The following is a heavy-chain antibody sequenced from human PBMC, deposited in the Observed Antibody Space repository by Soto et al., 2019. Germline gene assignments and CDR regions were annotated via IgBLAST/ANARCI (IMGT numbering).Heavy chain of an antibody. CDR3: ARALRYCSGGSCYYDYYMDV. Sequence: EVQLVESGGGLVLPGGSLKLSCAASEFTFNTYWMNWVRQAPGKGLEWVANIKEDGSEKYYVDSAKGRFTIFRDNAKNSLFLQMNSLRAEDTAVYYCARALRYCSGGSCYYDYYMDVWGKGTTVTVSS. CDR1: EFTFNTYW. CDR2: IKEDGSEK. V-gene: IGHV3-7*04. D-gene: IGHD2-15*01. J-gene: IGHJ6*03.